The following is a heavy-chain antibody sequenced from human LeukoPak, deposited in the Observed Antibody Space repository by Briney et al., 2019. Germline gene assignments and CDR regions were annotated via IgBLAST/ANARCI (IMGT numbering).Heavy chain of an antibody. V-gene: IGHV1-2*02. CDR3: ARELVVRCPTCGDNWFDP. D-gene: IGHD2-2*01. CDR2: INPNSGGT. CDR1: GYTFTDYY. Sequence: ASVKVSCKASGYTFTDYYMHWVRQAPGQGLEWMGWINPNSGGTNYAQKFQGRVTMTRDTSISTAYMELSRLRSDDTAVYYCARELVVRCPTCGDNWFDPWGQGTLVTVSS. J-gene: IGHJ5*02.